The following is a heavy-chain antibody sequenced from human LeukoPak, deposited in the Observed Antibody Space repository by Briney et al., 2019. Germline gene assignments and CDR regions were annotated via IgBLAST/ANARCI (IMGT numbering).Heavy chain of an antibody. D-gene: IGHD3-22*01. CDR2: IFSRSESM. CDR3: ARDFFHSSESRPFDY. V-gene: IGHV3-21*01. Sequence: PGGSLRLSCAASGFNFGAYTINWVRQAPGKGLEWVSSIFSRSESMLYADSVKGRFTISRDNAKNLLYMQMDSLRVEDTAVYYCARDFFHSSESRPFDYRGQGTLVTVSS. J-gene: IGHJ4*02. CDR1: GFNFGAYT.